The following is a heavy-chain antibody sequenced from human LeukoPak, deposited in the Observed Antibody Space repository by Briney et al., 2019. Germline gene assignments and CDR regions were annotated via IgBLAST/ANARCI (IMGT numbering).Heavy chain of an antibody. V-gene: IGHV3-23*01. CDR3: AIMDTYYDGSGYWVQ. D-gene: IGHD3-22*01. J-gene: IGHJ4*02. Sequence: GGTLRLSCAASGISISSYARSWVRQPPGKGLEWVARISISGGSTSYAYSVKRRFTISRNNPRHTLYMETHILRADDTALYYSAIMDTYYDGSGYWVQWGQGTLVTVYS. CDR1: GISISSYA. CDR2: ISISGGST.